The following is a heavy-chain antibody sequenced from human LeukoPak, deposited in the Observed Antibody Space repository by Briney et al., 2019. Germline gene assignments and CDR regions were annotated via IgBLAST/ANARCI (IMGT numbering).Heavy chain of an antibody. J-gene: IGHJ3*02. D-gene: IGHD6-19*01. V-gene: IGHV3-30-3*01. CDR1: GFGFSSFA. CDR3: ARDGVRQWPINAFDI. Sequence: GRSLRLSCEGSGFTASGFGFSSFAMYWVRQAPGKGLEWVAVISYDGSNKYYADSVKGRFTISRDNSKNTLYLQMNSLRAEDTAVYYCARDGVRQWPINAFDIWGQGTMVTVSS. CDR2: ISYDGSNK.